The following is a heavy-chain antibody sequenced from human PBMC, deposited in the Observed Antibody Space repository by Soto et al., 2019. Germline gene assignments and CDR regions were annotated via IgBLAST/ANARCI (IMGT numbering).Heavy chain of an antibody. Sequence: ASVKVSCKASGYTFTSYGISWVRQAPGQGLEWMGWISAYNGNTNYAQKLQGRVTMTTDTSTSTAYMELRSLRSDDTAVYYCARGYSSSWYYYYGMDVWGQGTTVTVPS. J-gene: IGHJ6*02. V-gene: IGHV1-18*04. CDR2: ISAYNGNT. CDR3: ARGYSSSWYYYYGMDV. CDR1: GYTFTSYG. D-gene: IGHD6-13*01.